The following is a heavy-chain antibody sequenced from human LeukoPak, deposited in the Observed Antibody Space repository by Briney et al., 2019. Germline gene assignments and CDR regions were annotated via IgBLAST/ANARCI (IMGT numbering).Heavy chain of an antibody. J-gene: IGHJ4*02. V-gene: IGHV4-59*01. CDR3: ARESSWGTFDY. CDR1: GGSISSYY. Sequence: SETLSLTCTVSGGSISSYYWSWIRQPPRKGLGWIGYIYYSGSTNYNPSLKSRVSISVDTSKNQFSLKLSYVTAADTAVYFCARESSWGTFDYWGQGTLVTVSS. D-gene: IGHD7-27*01. CDR2: IYYSGST.